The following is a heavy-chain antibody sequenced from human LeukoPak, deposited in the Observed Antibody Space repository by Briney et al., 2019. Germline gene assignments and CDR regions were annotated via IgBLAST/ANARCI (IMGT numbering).Heavy chain of an antibody. CDR3: AKVYCSGGSCYGFGYYYYYMDV. CDR2: ISGSGGST. CDR1: GFTFSSYA. J-gene: IGHJ6*03. D-gene: IGHD2-15*01. V-gene: IGHV3-23*01. Sequence: GGSLRLSCAACGFTFSSYAMSWVRQAPGKGLEWVSAISGSGGSTYYADSVKGRFTISRENSKNTLYLQMNRVRAEDTAVYYCAKVYCSGGSCYGFGYYYYYMDVWGKGTTVTVSS.